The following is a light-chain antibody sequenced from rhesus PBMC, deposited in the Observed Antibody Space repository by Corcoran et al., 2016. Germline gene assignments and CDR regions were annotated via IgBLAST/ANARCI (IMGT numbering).Light chain of an antibody. CDR2: VGN. Sequence: DIQMTQSPSSLSASVGDRVSITFRASQGVSSYLNWFQQKPGKDPKLLIYVGNRLGGGVPSRFSGSGSGTEFTLTSSSLQPEDFATYYCQQYNTLPWTVGQGTKVEIE. CDR3: QQYNTLPWT. CDR1: QGVSSY. V-gene: IGKV1-32*05. J-gene: IGKJ1*01.